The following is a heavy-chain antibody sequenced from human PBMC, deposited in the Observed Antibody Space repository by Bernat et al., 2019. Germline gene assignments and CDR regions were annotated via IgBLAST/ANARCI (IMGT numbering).Heavy chain of an antibody. D-gene: IGHD5-24*01. J-gene: IGHJ4*02. CDR3: ARDLNLFDY. CDR2: IKQDGSEK. CDR1: GFTFSSYG. V-gene: IGHV3-7*03. Sequence: VQLVESGGGVVQPGRSLRLSCAASGFTFSSYGMHWVRQAPGKGLEWVANIKQDGSEKYYVDSVKCRFTISSDNAKNSLYLQMNSLRAEDTAVYYCARDLNLFDYWGQGTLVTVSS.